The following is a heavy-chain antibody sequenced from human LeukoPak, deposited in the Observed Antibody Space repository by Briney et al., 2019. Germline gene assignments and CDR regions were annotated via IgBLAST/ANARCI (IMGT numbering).Heavy chain of an antibody. V-gene: IGHV3-49*03. CDR1: GFTFGDYA. CDR3: TGGPIDDFWSGYPGPGAFDI. CDR2: IRSKAYGCTT. Sequence: GGSLRLSCTASGFTFGDYAMSWFRQAPGKGLEWVGFIRSKAYGCTTEYAGSVKGRFTISRDDSKSIAYLQMNSLKTEDTAVYYCTGGPIDDFWSGYPGPGAFDIWGQGTMVTVSS. D-gene: IGHD3-3*01. J-gene: IGHJ3*02.